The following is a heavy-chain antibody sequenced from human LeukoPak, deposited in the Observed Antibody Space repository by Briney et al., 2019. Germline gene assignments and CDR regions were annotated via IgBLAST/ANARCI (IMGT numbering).Heavy chain of an antibody. CDR2: ISYDGSNK. J-gene: IGHJ6*02. CDR3: ARWGDIVVVVADYGMDV. Sequence: GSLRLSCAASGFTFSSYAMHWVRQAPGKGLEWVAVISYDGSNKYYADSVKGRFTISRDNSKNTLYLQMNSLRAEDTAVYYCARWGDIVVVVADYGMDVWGQGTTVTVSS. CDR1: GFTFSSYA. V-gene: IGHV3-30*04. D-gene: IGHD2-15*01.